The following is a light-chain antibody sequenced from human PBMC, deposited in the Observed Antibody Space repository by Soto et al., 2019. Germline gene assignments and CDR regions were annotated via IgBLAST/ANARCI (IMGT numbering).Light chain of an antibody. CDR1: SSNIGADYA. V-gene: IGLV1-40*03. J-gene: IGLJ1*01. Sequence: QSALSQPPPVSASPGQRVTISSTGSSSNIGADYAVHWYQHLPGAAHKLLITGDTSRHSGVPDRFSVSNAGATASLAITGLQAEDEADYYCQTYDSRLSGRVFGTGTKVTVL. CDR3: QTYDSRLSGRV. CDR2: GDT.